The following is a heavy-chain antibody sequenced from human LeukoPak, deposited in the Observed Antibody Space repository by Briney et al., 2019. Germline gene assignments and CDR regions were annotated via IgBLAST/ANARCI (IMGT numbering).Heavy chain of an antibody. V-gene: IGHV1-69*04. D-gene: IGHD6-13*01. CDR2: IIPILGIA. CDR1: GGTFSSYA. J-gene: IGHJ4*02. Sequence: SVKVSCKASGGTFSSYAISWVRQAPGQGLEWMGRIIPILGIANYAQKFQGRVTITADKSTSTAYMELSSLRSEDTAVYYCATHLGIAAAGTFDYWGQGTLVTVSS. CDR3: ATHLGIAAAGTFDY.